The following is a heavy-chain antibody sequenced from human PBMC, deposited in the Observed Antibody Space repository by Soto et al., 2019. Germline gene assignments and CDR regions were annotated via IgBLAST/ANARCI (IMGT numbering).Heavy chain of an antibody. V-gene: IGHV3-15*07. CDR3: TTDMVTEAWELLTSAFDI. J-gene: IGHJ3*02. CDR1: GFTFSNAW. D-gene: IGHD1-26*01. Sequence: GGSLRLSCAASGFTFSNAWMNWVRQAPGKGLEWVGRIKSKTDGGTTDYAAPVKGRFTISRDDSKNTLYLQMNSLKTEDTAVYYCTTDMVTEAWELLTSAFDIWGQGTMVTVSS. CDR2: IKSKTDGGTT.